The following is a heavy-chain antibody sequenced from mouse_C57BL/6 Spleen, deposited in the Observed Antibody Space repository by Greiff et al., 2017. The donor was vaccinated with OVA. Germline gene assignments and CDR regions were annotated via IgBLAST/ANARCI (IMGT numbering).Heavy chain of an antibody. CDR2: IYPRDGST. CDR3: ARDGSSYVGYFDV. D-gene: IGHD1-1*01. Sequence: QVQLKQSGPELVKPGASVKLSCKASGYTFTSYDINWVKQRPGQGLEWIGWIYPRDGSTKYNEKFKGKATLTVDTSSSTAYMELHSLTSEDSAVYFCARDGSSYVGYFDVWGTGTTVAVSS. CDR1: GYTFTSYD. J-gene: IGHJ1*03. V-gene: IGHV1-85*01.